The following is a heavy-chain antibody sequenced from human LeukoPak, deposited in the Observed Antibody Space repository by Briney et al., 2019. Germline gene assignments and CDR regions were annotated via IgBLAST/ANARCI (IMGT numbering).Heavy chain of an antibody. V-gene: IGHV4-30-2*01. CDR2: IYHSGST. D-gene: IGHD5-18*01. Sequence: PSETLSLTCTVSGGSISSGGYYWSWIRQPPGKGLEWIGYIYHSGSTYYNPSLKSRVTISVATSKNQFSLKLRSVTAADTAVYYCARVSGYSYGPGDYWGQGTLVTVSS. J-gene: IGHJ4*02. CDR1: GGSISSGGYY. CDR3: ARVSGYSYGPGDY.